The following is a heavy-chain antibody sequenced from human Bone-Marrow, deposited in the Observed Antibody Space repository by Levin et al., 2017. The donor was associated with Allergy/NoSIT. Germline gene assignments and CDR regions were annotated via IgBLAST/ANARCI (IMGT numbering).Heavy chain of an antibody. CDR1: GGSTSNSY. D-gene: IGHD2-8*02. J-gene: IGHJ3*02. CDR3: ASHRYTGAEGKDAFDI. CDR2: VHHSGST. Sequence: SQTLSLPCTVSGGSTSNSYWSWIRQPPEKGLEWIGFVHHSGSTDSHPSLKSRVTMSVDTSKNQLSLRLNSVTAADTGIYYCASHRYTGAEGKDAFDIWGQGTMVTVSS. V-gene: IGHV4-59*01.